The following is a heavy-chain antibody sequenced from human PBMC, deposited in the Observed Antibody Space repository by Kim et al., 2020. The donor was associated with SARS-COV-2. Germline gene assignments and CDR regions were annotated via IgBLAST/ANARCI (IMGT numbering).Heavy chain of an antibody. CDR2: IYYSGST. V-gene: IGHV4-59*01. J-gene: IGHJ6*03. CDR3: AREGGTTIFGVGYAEGYMNI. Sequence: SETLSLTCTVSGGSISSYYWSWIRQPPGKGLEWIGYIYYSGSTNYNPSLKSRVTISVDTSKNQFSLKLSSVTAADTAAYYCAREGGTTIFGVGYAEGYMNIWGKGTTVTVSS. CDR1: GGSISSYY. D-gene: IGHD3-3*01.